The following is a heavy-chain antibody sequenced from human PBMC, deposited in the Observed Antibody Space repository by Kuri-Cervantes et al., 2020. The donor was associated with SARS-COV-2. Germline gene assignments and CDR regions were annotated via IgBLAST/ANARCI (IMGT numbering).Heavy chain of an antibody. D-gene: IGHD4-11*01. V-gene: IGHV1-69*13. CDR1: GGTFSSYA. J-gene: IGHJ6*03. CDR3: ARQTVDYYYYYMDV. Sequence: SVKVSCKASGGTFSSYAISWVRQAPGQGLGWMGGIIPIFGTANYAQKFQGRVTITADESTSTAYMELSSLRSEDTAVYYCARQTVDYYYYYMDVWGKGTTVTVSS. CDR2: IIPIFGTA.